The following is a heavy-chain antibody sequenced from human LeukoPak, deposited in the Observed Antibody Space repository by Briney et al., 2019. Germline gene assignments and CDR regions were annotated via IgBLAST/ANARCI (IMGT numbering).Heavy chain of an antibody. Sequence: GGSLRLSCAASGFTFSSYAMSWVRQAPGKGLEWVSAISGSGGSTYYADSVKGRFTISRDNSKNTLYLQMNSLRAEDTAVYYCAKDLRAGYDFWSGYYAFDIWRPGTMVTVSS. D-gene: IGHD3-3*01. V-gene: IGHV3-23*01. CDR2: ISGSGGST. CDR3: AKDLRAGYDFWSGYYAFDI. CDR1: GFTFSSYA. J-gene: IGHJ3*02.